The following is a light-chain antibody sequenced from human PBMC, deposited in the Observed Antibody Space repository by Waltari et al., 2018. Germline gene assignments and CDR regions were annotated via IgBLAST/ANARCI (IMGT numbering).Light chain of an antibody. V-gene: IGLV2-14*03. CDR1: RRDVGGSNY. CDR2: DVS. J-gene: IGLJ3*02. CDR3: SSYTSSTTWV. Sequence: QSALTQPASVSGSPGPSITISCTGTRRDVGGSNYVSWYQQHPVKAPKVMIYDVSQRPSGVPNRFSGSKSGSTASLTVSGLQAEDEADYYCSSYTSSTTWVFGGGTKLTVL.